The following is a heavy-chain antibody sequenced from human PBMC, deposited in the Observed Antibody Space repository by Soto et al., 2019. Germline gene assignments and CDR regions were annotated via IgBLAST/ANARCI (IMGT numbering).Heavy chain of an antibody. CDR2: IRSNTYGGTT. Sequence: PGGSLRLSCTTSGFTFGDYAMSWFRQAPGKGLEWIGYIRSNTYGGTTEYAASVKDRFTISRDDSKRVAHLQMNSLETEDTAVYFCARRKYLDYWGQGTLVTVSS. V-gene: IGHV3-49*03. D-gene: IGHD6-6*01. CDR3: ARRKYLDY. CDR1: GFTFGDYA. J-gene: IGHJ4*02.